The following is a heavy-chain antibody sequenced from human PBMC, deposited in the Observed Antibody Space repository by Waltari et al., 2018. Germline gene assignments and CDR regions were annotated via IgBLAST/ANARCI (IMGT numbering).Heavy chain of an antibody. D-gene: IGHD2-2*01. CDR3: AGDRAIGLFFDY. J-gene: IGHJ4*02. V-gene: IGHV4-4*02. CDR1: GDSISGNYW. Sequence: QVQLQESGQGLVKPSGTLSLTCAVSGDSISGNYWWSWVRQSPEKGLEWIGQVHHIDKTHYNPSLQSRVTISLDKPKNQFSLNLNSVTAADTAVYYCAGDRAIGLFFDYWGRGTLVTVSS. CDR2: VHHIDKT.